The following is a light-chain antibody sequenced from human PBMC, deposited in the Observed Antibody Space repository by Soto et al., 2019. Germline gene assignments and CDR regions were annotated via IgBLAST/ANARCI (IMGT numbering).Light chain of an antibody. Sequence: QSALTQPASVSGSPGQSITISCTGTSSDVGSYNLVSWYRQHPGKAPKLMIYESSKRPSGLSNRFSGSKSGNTASLTSSGLQAEDEADYYCCSYVGSSTLVFGGGTKLTVL. J-gene: IGLJ3*02. CDR3: CSYVGSSTLV. V-gene: IGLV2-23*01. CDR2: ESS. CDR1: SSDVGSYNL.